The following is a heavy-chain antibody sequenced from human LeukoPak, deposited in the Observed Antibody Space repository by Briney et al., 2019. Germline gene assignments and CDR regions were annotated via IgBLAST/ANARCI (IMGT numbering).Heavy chain of an antibody. CDR3: ARDLTGDAYFDY. V-gene: IGHV3-53*01. CDR2: FYVGGAT. D-gene: IGHD7-27*01. J-gene: IGHJ4*02. CDR1: GFSVTNNY. Sequence: PGGSLRFSCAVSGFSVTNNYMSWVRQAPGKGLEWVSVFYVGGATYYADSVKGRFTISRDNSENTLYLQMNSLRAEDTAVFYCARDLTGDAYFDYWGQGTLVTVSS.